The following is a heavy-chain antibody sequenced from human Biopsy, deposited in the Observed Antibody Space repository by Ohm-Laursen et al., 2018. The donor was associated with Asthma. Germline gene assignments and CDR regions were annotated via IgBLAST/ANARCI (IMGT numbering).Heavy chain of an antibody. Sequence: SVKVSCKASGYTFIGCHIHWMRQAPGQGLEWMGRINPNSGGTNYAQKFQGRVTMTRDTSISTAYKEVSRLRSDDTAVYYCARGQKSAGDRWFDPWGQGTLVTVSS. J-gene: IGHJ5*02. CDR2: INPNSGGT. CDR3: ARGQKSAGDRWFDP. D-gene: IGHD6-13*01. V-gene: IGHV1-2*06. CDR1: GYTFIGCH.